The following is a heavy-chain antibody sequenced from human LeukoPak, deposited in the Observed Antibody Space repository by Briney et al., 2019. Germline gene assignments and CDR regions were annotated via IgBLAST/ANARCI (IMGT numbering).Heavy chain of an antibody. CDR2: IYYSGST. CDR3: ARLDGKVEVAIDY. J-gene: IGHJ4*02. CDR1: GGSISSSSYY. D-gene: IGHD5-24*01. Sequence: KSSETLSLTCTVSGGSISSSSYYWGWIRQPPGKGLEWIGSIYYSGSTYYNPSLMSRVTISVDTSKNQFSLKLSSVTAADTAVYYCARLDGKVEVAIDYWGQGTLVTVSS. V-gene: IGHV4-39*01.